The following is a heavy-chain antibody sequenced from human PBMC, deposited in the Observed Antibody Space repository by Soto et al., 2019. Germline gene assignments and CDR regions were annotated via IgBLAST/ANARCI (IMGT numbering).Heavy chain of an antibody. CDR1: GGSISSSSYY. J-gene: IGHJ4*02. CDR3: ARHPRLWYRNYPDY. V-gene: IGHV4-39*01. D-gene: IGHD3-10*01. CDR2: IYYSGST. Sequence: QLQLQESGPGLVKPSETLSLTCTVSGGSISSSSYYWGWIRQPPGKGLEWIGSIYYSGSTYYNPCFKCRVTISLATSKNQCSLKRSSVTAADTAMYYCARHPRLWYRNYPDYWGQGTLVTVSS.